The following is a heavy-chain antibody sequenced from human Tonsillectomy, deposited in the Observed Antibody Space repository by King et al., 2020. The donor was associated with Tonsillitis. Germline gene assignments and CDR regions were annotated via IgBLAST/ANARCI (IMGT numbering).Heavy chain of an antibody. Sequence: VQLVESGGGVVQPGRSLRLSCAASGITFSTYAMHWVRQAPGKGLEWVAATSSDGTNKYYGDSVKGRFTISRDNSKNTQYLQMNSLRVDDTAVYYCAKGSASCYTCWFDPWGQGTLVTVSS. D-gene: IGHD2-2*02. CDR1: GITFSTYA. CDR3: AKGSASCYTCWFDP. CDR2: TSSDGTNK. J-gene: IGHJ5*02. V-gene: IGHV3-30*18.